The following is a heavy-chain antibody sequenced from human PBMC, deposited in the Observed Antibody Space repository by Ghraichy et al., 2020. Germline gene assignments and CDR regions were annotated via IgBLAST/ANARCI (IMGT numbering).Heavy chain of an antibody. CDR1: GFTFSSYA. J-gene: IGHJ6*02. V-gene: IGHV3-64D*06. CDR2: ISSNGGST. Sequence: GGSLRLSCSASGFTFSSYAMHWVRQAPGKGLEYVSAISSNGGSTYYADSVKGRFTISRDNSKNTLYLQMSSLRAEDTAVYYCVKVLVATNLYYYGMDVWGQGTTVTVSS. CDR3: VKVLVATNLYYYGMDV. D-gene: IGHD5-12*01.